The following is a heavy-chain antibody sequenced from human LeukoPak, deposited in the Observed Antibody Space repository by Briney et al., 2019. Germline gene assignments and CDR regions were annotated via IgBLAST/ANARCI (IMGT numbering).Heavy chain of an antibody. J-gene: IGHJ3*02. V-gene: IGHV3-48*04. D-gene: IGHD5-18*01. Sequence: GGSLRLSCAASGFTFSSYSMNWVRQAPGKGLEWVSYISSSSSTIYYADSVKGRFTISRDNAKNSLYLQMNSLRAEDTAVYYCARDPSVPIQLWLLDAFDIWGQGTMVTVSS. CDR2: ISSSSSTI. CDR3: ARDPSVPIQLWLLDAFDI. CDR1: GFTFSSYS.